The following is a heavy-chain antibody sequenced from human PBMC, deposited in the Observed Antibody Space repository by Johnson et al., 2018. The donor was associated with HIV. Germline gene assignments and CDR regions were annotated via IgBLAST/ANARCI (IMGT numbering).Heavy chain of an antibody. D-gene: IGHD2-15*01. CDR1: GFTFSSYA. Sequence: QVQLVESGGGVVQPGRSLRLSCAASGFTFSSYAMHWVRQAPGKGLEWVAVISYDGSYKYYADSVEGRFTVSRDNSENTLYLQMNSLRAEDTAVYYCAVSGVIVVGENAFDIWGQGTMVTVSS. V-gene: IGHV3-30*04. J-gene: IGHJ3*02. CDR2: ISYDGSYK. CDR3: AVSGVIVVGENAFDI.